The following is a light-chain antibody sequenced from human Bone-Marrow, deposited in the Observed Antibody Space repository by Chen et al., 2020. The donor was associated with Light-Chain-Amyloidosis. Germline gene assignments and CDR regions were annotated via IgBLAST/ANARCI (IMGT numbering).Light chain of an antibody. V-gene: IGKV3-11*01. CDR3: LQHNSYPWT. CDR2: DAS. CDR1: LSISSY. Sequence: EIVLTQSPATLSLSPGERATLSCRASLSISSYLAWYQQKPGQAPRLLIYDASNRATGIPARFSGSGSGTDFTLTISSLQPEDFATYYCLQHNSYPWTFGQGTKVEIK. J-gene: IGKJ1*01.